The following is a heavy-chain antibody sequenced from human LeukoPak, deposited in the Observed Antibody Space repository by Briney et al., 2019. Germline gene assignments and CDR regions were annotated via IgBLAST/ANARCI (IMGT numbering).Heavy chain of an antibody. Sequence: ASVKVSCKASGYTFIDYHIHWVRQAPGQGLEWVGWINPNSDGTYYAQKFQGRVTMTRDTSISTAYMELSRLRSDDTAVYYCARGDPTVATADFYYYMDVWGKGTTVTVSS. CDR2: INPNSDGT. CDR3: ARGDPTVATADFYYYMDV. CDR1: GYTFIDYH. V-gene: IGHV1-2*02. J-gene: IGHJ6*03. D-gene: IGHD5-12*01.